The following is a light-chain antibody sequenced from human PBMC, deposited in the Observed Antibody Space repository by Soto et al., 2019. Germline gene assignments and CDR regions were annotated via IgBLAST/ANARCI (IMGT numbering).Light chain of an antibody. J-gene: IGLJ1*01. V-gene: IGLV1-47*01. CDR1: ISNIGSNP. Sequence: QSVLTQPPSASGTPGQRVAISCSGSISNIGSNPVYWHQQLPGTAPKLLIFRNNQRPSGVPDRFSDSKSGTSASLAISGLRSEDQADSYRAAWDDSMSVYDFGTGTKPTV. CDR2: RNN. CDR3: AAWDDSMSVYD.